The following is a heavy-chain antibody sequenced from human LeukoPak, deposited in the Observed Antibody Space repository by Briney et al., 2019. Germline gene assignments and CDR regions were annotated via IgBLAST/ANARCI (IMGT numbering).Heavy chain of an antibody. CDR1: GYTXXSYG. CDR2: ISAYNGNT. V-gene: IGHV1-18*01. D-gene: IGHD3-3*01. CDR3: ARSATIFGVVTPGAFDI. J-gene: IGHJ3*02. Sequence: GYTXXSYGXXXVGQXPGQXLXXMGWISAYNGNTNYAQKLQGRVTMTTDTSTSTVYMELSSLRSEDTAVYYCARSATIFGVVTPGAFDIWGQGTMVTVSS.